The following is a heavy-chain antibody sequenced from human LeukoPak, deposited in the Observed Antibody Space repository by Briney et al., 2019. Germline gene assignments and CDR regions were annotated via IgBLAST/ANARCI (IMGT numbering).Heavy chain of an antibody. Sequence: ASVKVSCKASGYTFTSYGISWVRQAPGQGLEWMGWISAYNGNTNYAQKLQGRATMTTDTSTSTAYMELRSLRSDDTAVYYCARADSTVVTHYFDYWGQGTLVTVSS. CDR2: ISAYNGNT. CDR3: ARADSTVVTHYFDY. J-gene: IGHJ4*02. CDR1: GYTFTSYG. V-gene: IGHV1-18*01. D-gene: IGHD4-23*01.